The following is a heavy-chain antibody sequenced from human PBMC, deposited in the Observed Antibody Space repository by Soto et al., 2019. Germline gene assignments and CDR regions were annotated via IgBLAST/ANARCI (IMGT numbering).Heavy chain of an antibody. CDR2: MNPNSGNT. J-gene: IGHJ6*02. Sequence: ASVKVSFKASGYTFTSYDINWLRQATGQGLEWMGWMNPNSGNTGYAQKFQGRVTMTRNTSISTAYMELSSLRSEDTAVYYCARGRGGYSYGAYGMDVWGQGTTVTVSS. CDR3: ARGRGGYSYGAYGMDV. V-gene: IGHV1-8*01. CDR1: GYTFTSYD. D-gene: IGHD5-18*01.